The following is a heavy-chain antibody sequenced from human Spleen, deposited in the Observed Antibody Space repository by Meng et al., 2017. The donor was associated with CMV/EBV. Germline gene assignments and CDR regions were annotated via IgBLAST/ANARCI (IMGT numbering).Heavy chain of an antibody. CDR3: ARVLGYDYDQIDY. Sequence: CAASGFPFSGFAMHWVRQAPGKGLEWVALISYDGTDKYYPDSVKGRFTISRDNSKNTLYLQMNSLRVEDAAVYYCARVLGYDYDQIDYWGQGTLVTVSS. CDR1: GFPFSGFA. J-gene: IGHJ4*02. D-gene: IGHD3-16*01. V-gene: IGHV3-30*04. CDR2: ISYDGTDK.